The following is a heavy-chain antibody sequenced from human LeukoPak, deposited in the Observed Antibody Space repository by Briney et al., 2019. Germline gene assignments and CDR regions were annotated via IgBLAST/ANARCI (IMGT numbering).Heavy chain of an antibody. CDR3: ARARSALDI. J-gene: IGHJ3*02. CDR2: IYHSGST. CDR1: GGSISSGGYS. Sequence: SETLSLTCAVSGGSISSGGYSWSWIRQPPGKGLEWIGYIYHSGSTYYNPSLKSRVTISVDRSKNQFSLKLSSVTAADTAVYYCARARSALDIWGQGTMVTVSS. V-gene: IGHV4-30-2*01.